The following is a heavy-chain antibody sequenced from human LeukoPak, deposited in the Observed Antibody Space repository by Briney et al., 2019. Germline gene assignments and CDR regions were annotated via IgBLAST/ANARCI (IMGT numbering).Heavy chain of an antibody. CDR2: ISGSAAST. CDR1: GITFSTYA. CDR3: AKEGRNWGRDCFDH. D-gene: IGHD7-27*01. J-gene: IGHJ4*02. Sequence: PGRSLRLSCAAPGITFSTYAMNWVRQAPGKGLEWVSVISGSAASTSYADSVKGRFTISRDNSRNTLYLQMNNLRAEDTAVYYCAKEGRNWGRDCFDHWGQGTLVTVSS. V-gene: IGHV3-23*01.